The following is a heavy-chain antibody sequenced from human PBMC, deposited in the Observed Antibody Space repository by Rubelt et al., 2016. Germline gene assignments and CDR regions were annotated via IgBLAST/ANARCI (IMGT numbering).Heavy chain of an antibody. CDR3: ARAWYSSSWWVDAFDI. D-gene: IGHD6-13*01. Sequence: QVQLQESGPGLVKPSETLSLTCTVSGGSISSYYWSWIRQPPGKGLEWIGYIYYSGSTNYNPSLKSRVTISVDTSKNQFSLKLSSVTAADTAVYYCARAWYSSSWWVDAFDIWGQGTMVTVSS. V-gene: IGHV4-59*01. CDR1: GGSISSYY. J-gene: IGHJ3*02. CDR2: IYYSGST.